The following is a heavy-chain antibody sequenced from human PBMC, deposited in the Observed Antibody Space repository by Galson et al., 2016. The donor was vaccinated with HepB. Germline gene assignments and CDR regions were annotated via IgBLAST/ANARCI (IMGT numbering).Heavy chain of an antibody. CDR2: IHPSGAYT. J-gene: IGHJ4*02. CDR1: DNTFSKDY. Sequence: SVKVSCKASDNTFSKDYIHWGRQAPGQGLQWLGTIHPSGAYTTYAQRFDGRVTMTRDTATNTVYMELRALTSKDTAVYYCARANYNLLTGYYSGLDHWGQGTLVTVSS. V-gene: IGHV1-46*01. CDR3: ARANYNLLTGYYSGLDH. D-gene: IGHD3-9*01.